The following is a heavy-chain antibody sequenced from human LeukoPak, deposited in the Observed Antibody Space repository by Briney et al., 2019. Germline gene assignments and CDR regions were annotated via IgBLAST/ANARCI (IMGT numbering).Heavy chain of an antibody. CDR1: GGSISSSSYY. J-gene: IGHJ4*02. Sequence: SETLSLTCTVSGGSISSSSYYWGWIRQPPGKGLEWIGSIYYSGSTNYNPSLKSRVTISVDTSKNQFSLKLSSVTAADTAVYYCARSVSGWPDYWGQGTLVTVSS. CDR2: IYYSGST. CDR3: ARSVSGWPDY. D-gene: IGHD6-19*01. V-gene: IGHV4-39*07.